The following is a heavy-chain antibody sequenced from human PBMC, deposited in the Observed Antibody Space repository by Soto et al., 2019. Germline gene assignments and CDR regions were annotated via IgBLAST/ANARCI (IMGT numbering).Heavy chain of an antibody. V-gene: IGHV3-64D*06. D-gene: IGHD3-22*01. CDR2: ISSNGGST. CDR3: VKGVKGSTLIPYYYDSSSYYYDAFNI. Sequence: GGFLRLSWSAPGVNFSSFAMHRVRKAPGKGLEYVSVISSNGGSTYHADSVKGRFTISRDNSKNTLYLQMSSLRAEDTAVYYCVKGVKGSTLIPYYYDSSSYYYDAFNIWGQGTKVTVSS. J-gene: IGHJ3*02. CDR1: GVNFSSFA.